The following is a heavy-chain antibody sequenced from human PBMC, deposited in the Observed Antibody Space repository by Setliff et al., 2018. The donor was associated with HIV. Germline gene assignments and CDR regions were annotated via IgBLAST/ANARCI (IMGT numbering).Heavy chain of an antibody. J-gene: IGHJ6*03. CDR3: ARDQWGYSYGYYYYHYMDV. CDR1: GFTVSSNY. CDR2: IYSGGST. Sequence: PGGSLRLSCAASGFTVSSNYMSWVRQAPGKGLEWVSVIYSGGSTYYADSVKGRFTISRDNSKNTLYLQMNSLRAEDTAVYYCARDQWGYSYGYYYYHYMDVWGKGTTVTVSS. D-gene: IGHD5-18*01. V-gene: IGHV3-66*02.